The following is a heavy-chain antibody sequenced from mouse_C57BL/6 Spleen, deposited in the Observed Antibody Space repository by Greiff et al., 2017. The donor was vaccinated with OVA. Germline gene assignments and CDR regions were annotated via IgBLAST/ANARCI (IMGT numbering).Heavy chain of an antibody. Sequence: QVQLQQPGAELVRPGSSVKLSCKASGYTFTSYWMDWVKQRPGQGLEWIGNIYPSDSETHYNQKFKDKATLTVDKSSSTAYMQLSSLTSEDSAVYYRARTLITTVVATRAMDYWGQGTSVTVSS. CDR3: ARTLITTVVATRAMDY. D-gene: IGHD1-1*01. CDR1: GYTFTSYW. V-gene: IGHV1-61*01. CDR2: IYPSDSET. J-gene: IGHJ4*01.